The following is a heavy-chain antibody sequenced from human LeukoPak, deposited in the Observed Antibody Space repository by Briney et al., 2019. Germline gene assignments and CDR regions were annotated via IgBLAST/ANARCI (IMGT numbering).Heavy chain of an antibody. Sequence: VASVKVSCKASGGTFSSYAISWVRQAPGQGLEWMGGIIPIFGTANYAQKFQGRVTITADESTSTAYMELSSLRSEDTAVYYCARSMVRGVMAEYPWFDPWGQGTLVTVSS. V-gene: IGHV1-69*13. CDR3: ARSMVRGVMAEYPWFDP. J-gene: IGHJ5*02. CDR1: GGTFSSYA. CDR2: IIPIFGTA. D-gene: IGHD3-10*01.